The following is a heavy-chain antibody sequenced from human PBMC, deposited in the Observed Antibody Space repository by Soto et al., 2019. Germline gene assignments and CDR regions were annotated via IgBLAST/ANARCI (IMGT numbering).Heavy chain of an antibody. V-gene: IGHV3-66*01. D-gene: IGHD2-15*01. CDR1: GFTVSTKY. Sequence: EVQLVESGGGLVQPGGSLRLSCAASGFTVSTKYMSWVRQAPGKGLEWVSLIQSGGTTYYADSVRGRFTISRDSSENTLHLQTDCLRGEDRVVYYCARDNVLYDGGSWYGVPMAVGGKGTTGTVPS. CDR2: IQSGGTT. CDR3: ARDNVLYDGGSWYGVPMAV. J-gene: IGHJ6*03.